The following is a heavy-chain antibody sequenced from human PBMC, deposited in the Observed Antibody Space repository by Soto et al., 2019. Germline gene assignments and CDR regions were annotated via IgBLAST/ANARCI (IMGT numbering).Heavy chain of an antibody. D-gene: IGHD5-18*01. CDR2: IYPGDSEA. CDR3: ARQGYTYGYDF. Sequence: EVQLVQSGAEVKKPGESLKISCQGAGYTFSTYWIAWVRQMPEKGLEWMGIIYPGDSEARYSPSFQGQVTFSGDKSISTAYLQWSSLKASDTAMYYCARQGYTYGYDFWGQGTLVTVSS. V-gene: IGHV5-51*01. CDR1: GYTFSTYW. J-gene: IGHJ4*02.